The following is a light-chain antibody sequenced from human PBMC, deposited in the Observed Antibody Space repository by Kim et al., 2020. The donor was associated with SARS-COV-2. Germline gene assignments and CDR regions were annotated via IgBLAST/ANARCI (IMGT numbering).Light chain of an antibody. V-gene: IGKV1-5*01. CDR2: DVS. CDR1: RCINIW. J-gene: IGKJ1*01. CDR3: QQYSSYST. Sequence: ASVDARSPITCGAGRCINIWLAWYQQNPGKAPRLLIKDVSSLASGVPSRFSGSASGTKFTLTISSLQPDDFATYYCQQYSSYSTFGQGTKVDIK.